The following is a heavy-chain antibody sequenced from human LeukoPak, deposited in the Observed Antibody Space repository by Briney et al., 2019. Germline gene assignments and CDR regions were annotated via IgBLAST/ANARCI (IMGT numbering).Heavy chain of an antibody. Sequence: PGGSLRLSCAASGFTFTSHAMSWVRQAPGKGLEWVSVISGGGGSTYYADSVKGRFTISRDNSKNTLYLQMNSLRADDTAVYYCARNQVDTAMALIDYWGQGTLVTVSS. CDR1: GFTFTSHA. J-gene: IGHJ4*02. D-gene: IGHD5-18*01. CDR2: ISGGGGST. V-gene: IGHV3-23*01. CDR3: ARNQVDTAMALIDY.